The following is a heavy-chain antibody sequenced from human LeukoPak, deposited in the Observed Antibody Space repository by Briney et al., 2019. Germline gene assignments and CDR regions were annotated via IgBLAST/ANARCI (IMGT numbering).Heavy chain of an antibody. CDR1: GYTFTGYY. J-gene: IGHJ4*02. Sequence: ASVKVSCKASGYTFTGYYMHWVRQAPGQGLEWMGRINPNSGGTNYAQKFQGRVTMTRDTSISTAYMELSRLRSEDTAVYYCARDVYDYGDYGVFDYWGQGTLVTVSS. V-gene: IGHV1-2*06. D-gene: IGHD4-17*01. CDR2: INPNSGGT. CDR3: ARDVYDYGDYGVFDY.